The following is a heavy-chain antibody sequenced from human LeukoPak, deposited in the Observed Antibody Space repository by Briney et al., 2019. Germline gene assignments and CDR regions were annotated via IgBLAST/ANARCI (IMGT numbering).Heavy chain of an antibody. CDR2: ISYDGSNK. CDR3: ARGDGYSSGWYAGLVDY. Sequence: GGSLRLSCAASGFTFSSYAMHWVRQAPGKGLEWVAVISYDGSNKYYADSVKGRFTISRDNFKNTLYLQMNSLRAEDTAVYYCARGDGYSSGWYAGLVDYWGQGTLVTVSS. CDR1: GFTFSSYA. D-gene: IGHD6-19*01. J-gene: IGHJ4*02. V-gene: IGHV3-30*04.